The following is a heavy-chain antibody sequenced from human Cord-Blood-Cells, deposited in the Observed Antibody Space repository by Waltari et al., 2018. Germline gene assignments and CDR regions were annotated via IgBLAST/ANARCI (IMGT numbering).Heavy chain of an antibody. CDR3: ARQGGYYYGSGSYGY. Sequence: QVQLQQWGAGLLKPSETLSLTCAVYGGSFSGYYWSWIRQPPGKGLEWIGEINHSGSTNYNPSLKSGVTISVDTSKNQFSLKLSSVTAADTAVYYCARQGGYYYGSGSYGYWGQGTLVTVSS. D-gene: IGHD3-10*01. CDR1: GGSFSGYY. CDR2: INHSGST. J-gene: IGHJ4*02. V-gene: IGHV4-34*01.